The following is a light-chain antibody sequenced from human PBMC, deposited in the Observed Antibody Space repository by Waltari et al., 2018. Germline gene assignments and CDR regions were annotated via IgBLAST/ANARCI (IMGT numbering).Light chain of an antibody. CDR2: MAS. J-gene: IGKJ2*01. CDR3: QQYKSYSYT. CDR1: QSISTW. Sequence: DIQMTQSPPTLSALVGDRVTITCRARQSISTWLAWYQQKPGKAPKVLIYMASTLETGVPSRFSGSCSGTEFTLTISSLQPDDFATYFCQQYKSYSYTFGQGTKLEIK. V-gene: IGKV1-5*03.